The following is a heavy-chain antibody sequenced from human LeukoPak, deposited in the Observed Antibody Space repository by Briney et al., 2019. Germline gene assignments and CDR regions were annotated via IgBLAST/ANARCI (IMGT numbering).Heavy chain of an antibody. Sequence: ASVKVSCKASGYTFTGYYMHWVRQAPGQGLEWMGWINPSSGGTNYAQKFQGRVTMTRDTSISTAYMELSRLRSDDTAVYYCARDLRYFDWLGDAFDIWGQGTMVTVSS. CDR2: INPSSGGT. V-gene: IGHV1-2*02. CDR1: GYTFTGYY. J-gene: IGHJ3*02. CDR3: ARDLRYFDWLGDAFDI. D-gene: IGHD3-9*01.